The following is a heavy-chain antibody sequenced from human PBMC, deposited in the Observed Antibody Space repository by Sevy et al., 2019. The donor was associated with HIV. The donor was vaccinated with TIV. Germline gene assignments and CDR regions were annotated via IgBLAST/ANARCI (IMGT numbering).Heavy chain of an antibody. CDR1: GFSFSSYG. V-gene: IGHV3-30*02. Sequence: GGSLRLSCAASGFSFSSYGMHWVRQAPGKGLEWMSYIQYDGSNKDYAASVKGRFTISRDNSKNTLYLQMNSVRVEDTAVFYCVKEGGGGGGDHWGQGTLVTVSS. D-gene: IGHD3-16*01. J-gene: IGHJ4*02. CDR3: VKEGGGGGGDH. CDR2: IQYDGSNK.